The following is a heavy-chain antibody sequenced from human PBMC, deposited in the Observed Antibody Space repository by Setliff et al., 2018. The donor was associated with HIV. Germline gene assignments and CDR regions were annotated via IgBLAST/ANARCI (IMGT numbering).Heavy chain of an antibody. D-gene: IGHD5-18*01. CDR1: GGSISRVGYY. Sequence: SETLSLTCSVSGGSISRVGYYWSWIRQPPGKGLEWIGYITYSGSTYYNPSLMSRVSISPDTSKNQFSLKLTSVTAADTAGYYCARVGSVIQVTLFGMDVWGQGATGTVS. CDR3: ARVGSVIQVTLFGMDV. CDR2: ITYSGST. V-gene: IGHV4-31*03. J-gene: IGHJ6*02.